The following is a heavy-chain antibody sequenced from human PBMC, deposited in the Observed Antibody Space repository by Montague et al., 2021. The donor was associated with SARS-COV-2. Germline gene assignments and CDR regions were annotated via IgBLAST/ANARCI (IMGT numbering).Heavy chain of an antibody. CDR2: IYYSGST. D-gene: IGHD3-10*01. Sequence: SETLSLTCTVSGGSINTYYWSRIRQPPGKGLEWIGYIYYSGSTNYNPSLKSRVPISVDTSKNQFSLKLSSVTAADTAVYYCARVTTKRTRYGSGSYRGFDAFDIWGQGTMVTVSS. V-gene: IGHV4-59*08. CDR3: ARVTTKRTRYGSGSYRGFDAFDI. J-gene: IGHJ3*02. CDR1: GGSINTYY.